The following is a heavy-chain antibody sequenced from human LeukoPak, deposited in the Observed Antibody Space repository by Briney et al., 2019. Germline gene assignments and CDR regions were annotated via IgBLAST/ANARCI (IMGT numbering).Heavy chain of an antibody. V-gene: IGHV3-30*18. J-gene: IGHJ6*03. CDR3: AKAPATYVVCCHYMDV. D-gene: IGHD2-21*01. CDR1: GFTFGDYG. CDR2: ISFDGSNK. Sequence: GGSLRLSCAASGFTFGDYGMHWVRQAPGKWLEWVAAISFDGSNKYYADSVKGRFTIFRDNSKNTLYLQMNSLRAEDTAVYHCAKAPATYVVCCHYMDVWGEGTTITVSS.